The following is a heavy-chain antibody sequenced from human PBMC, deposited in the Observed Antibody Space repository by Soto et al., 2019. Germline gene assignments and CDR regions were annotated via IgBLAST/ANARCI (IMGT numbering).Heavy chain of an antibody. V-gene: IGHV1-18*01. Sequence: GASVKVSCKASGYTFTSYGISWVRQAPGQGLEWMGWISAYNGNTNYAQKLQGRVTMTTDTSTSTAYMELRSLRSDDTAVYYCLVATIPNDAFDIWGQGTRVTVSS. CDR3: LVATIPNDAFDI. CDR1: GYTFTSYG. D-gene: IGHD5-12*01. J-gene: IGHJ3*02. CDR2: ISAYNGNT.